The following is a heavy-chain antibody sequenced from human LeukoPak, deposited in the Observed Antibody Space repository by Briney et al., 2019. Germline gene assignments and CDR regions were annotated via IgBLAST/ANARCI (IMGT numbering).Heavy chain of an antibody. CDR2: ISGSGGSA. CDR3: AKRSLYCSSTSCPFDY. D-gene: IGHD2-2*01. J-gene: IGHJ4*02. V-gene: IGHV3-23*01. Sequence: GGSLRLSCAASGFTFSSYAMSWVRQAPGKGLEWVSAISGSGGSAYYADSVKGRFTISRDNSKNTLYLQMNSLRAEDTAVYYCAKRSLYCSSTSCPFDYWGQGTLVTVSS. CDR1: GFTFSSYA.